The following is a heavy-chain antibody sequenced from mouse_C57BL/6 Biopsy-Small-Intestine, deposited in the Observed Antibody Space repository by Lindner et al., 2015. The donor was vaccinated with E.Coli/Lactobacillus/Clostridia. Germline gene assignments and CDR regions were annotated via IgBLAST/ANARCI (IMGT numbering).Heavy chain of an antibody. D-gene: IGHD2-4*01. CDR2: IYPGDGDT. V-gene: IGHV1-82*01. Sequence: VQLQESGPELVKPGASVKISCKASGYAFSNSWMNWVKQRPGKGLEWIGRIYPGDGDTTYNGKFKGKATLTVDTSSSTAYMQLSSLTSEDSAVYFCARGAIYYDYDDAMDYWGQGTSVTVSS. J-gene: IGHJ4*01. CDR1: GYAFSNSW. CDR3: ARGAIYYDYDDAMDY.